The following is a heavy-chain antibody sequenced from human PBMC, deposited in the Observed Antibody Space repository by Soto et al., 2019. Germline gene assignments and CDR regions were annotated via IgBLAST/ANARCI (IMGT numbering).Heavy chain of an antibody. CDR2: ISSNGGST. V-gene: IGHV3-64*01. CDR3: ARVSRVYAIVSYFDY. CDR1: GFTFSSYA. D-gene: IGHD2-8*01. J-gene: IGHJ4*02. Sequence: GGSLRLSCAASGFTFSSYAMHWVRQAPGKGLEYVSAISSNGGSTYYANSVKGRFTISRDNSENTLYLQMGSLRAEDMAVYYCARVSRVYAIVSYFDYWGQGTLVTVSS.